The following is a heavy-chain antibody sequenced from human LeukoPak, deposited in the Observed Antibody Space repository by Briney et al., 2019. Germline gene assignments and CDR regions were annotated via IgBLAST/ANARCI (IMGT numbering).Heavy chain of an antibody. Sequence: SVKVSCKASGGSFSSYTIDWVRQAPGQGLEWMGGISPIFGTANYAQKFQGRVTITADKSTSTAYMELSSLRSEDTAVYYCARATLQVYGDYAPFDPWGQGTLVTVSS. CDR1: GGSFSSYT. D-gene: IGHD4-17*01. V-gene: IGHV1-69*06. CDR3: ARATLQVYGDYAPFDP. CDR2: ISPIFGTA. J-gene: IGHJ5*02.